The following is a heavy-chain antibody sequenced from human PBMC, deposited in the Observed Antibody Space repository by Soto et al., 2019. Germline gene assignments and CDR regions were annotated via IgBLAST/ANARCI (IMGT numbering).Heavy chain of an antibody. J-gene: IGHJ2*01. CDR3: AKEVEPYSSSQYLDL. CDR1: GFTFSSYA. Sequence: EVQLLESGGGLVQPGGSLRLSCAASGFTFSSYAMSWVRQAPGKGLEWVSGISGSGVSTYYADSVKGRFTISRDISKNTMYLQMNSVRAEDTAVYHCAKEVEPYSSSQYLDLWGRGTLVTVSS. D-gene: IGHD6-6*01. V-gene: IGHV3-23*01. CDR2: ISGSGVST.